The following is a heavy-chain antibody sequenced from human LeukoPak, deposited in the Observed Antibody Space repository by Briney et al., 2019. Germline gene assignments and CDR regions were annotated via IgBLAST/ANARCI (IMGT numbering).Heavy chain of an antibody. J-gene: IGHJ4*02. V-gene: IGHV3-7*01. CDR1: GFTFSSYW. D-gene: IGHD1-1*01. CDR3: ARDKIEGPTKLDY. Sequence: GGSLRLSCAASGFTFSSYWMSWVRQAPGKGLEWVANIKQDESEKYYVGSVKGRFTISRDNAKNSLYLQMNSLRAEDTAVYYCARDKIEGPTKLDYWGQGILVTVSS. CDR2: IKQDESEK.